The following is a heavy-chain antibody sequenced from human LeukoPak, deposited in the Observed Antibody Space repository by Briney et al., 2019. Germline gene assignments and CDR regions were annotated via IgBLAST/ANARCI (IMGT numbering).Heavy chain of an antibody. CDR1: GYTFSHLY. CDR3: ATMTKLGIDGSFDY. V-gene: IGHV1-2*06. J-gene: IGHJ4*02. CDR2: VNPNSGGT. D-gene: IGHD7-27*01. Sequence: ASVKVSCKASGYTFSHLYIHWVRQAPGQGLEWMGRVNPNSGGTDYAQNFQGRIIMTRDSSITTAYVELSRLRSDDTAMYYCATMTKLGIDGSFDYWGQGTLVTVSS.